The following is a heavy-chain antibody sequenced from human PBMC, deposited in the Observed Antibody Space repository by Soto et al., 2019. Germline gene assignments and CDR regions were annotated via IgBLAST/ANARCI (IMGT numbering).Heavy chain of an antibody. D-gene: IGHD6-6*01. Sequence: EVQLVESGGGLVQPGGSLRLSCAASGFTFSSYWMSWVRQAPGKGLEWVANIKQDGSEKYYVDSVKGRFTISRDNAKNSLYLQMNSLRAEDTAGYYCARDRWSSSAYYCYMDVWGKGTTVTVSS. CDR1: GFTFSSYW. CDR3: ARDRWSSSAYYCYMDV. CDR2: IKQDGSEK. V-gene: IGHV3-7*01. J-gene: IGHJ6*03.